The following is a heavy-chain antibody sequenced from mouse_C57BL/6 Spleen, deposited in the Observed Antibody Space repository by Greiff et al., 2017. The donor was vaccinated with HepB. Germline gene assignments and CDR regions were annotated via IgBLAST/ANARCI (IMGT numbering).Heavy chain of an antibody. D-gene: IGHD1-1*01. V-gene: IGHV5-16*01. J-gene: IGHJ2*01. CDR2: INYDGSST. CDR3: ARTHYYGSSYFDY. Sequence: EVMLVESEGGLVQPGSSMKLSCTASGFTFSDYYMAWVRQVPEKGLEWVANINYDGSSTYYLDSLKSRFIISRDNAKNILYLQMSSLKSEDTATYYCARTHYYGSSYFDYWGQGTTLTVSS. CDR1: GFTFSDYY.